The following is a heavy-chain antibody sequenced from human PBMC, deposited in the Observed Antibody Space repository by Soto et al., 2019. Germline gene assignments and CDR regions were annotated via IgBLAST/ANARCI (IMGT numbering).Heavy chain of an antibody. J-gene: IGHJ4*02. CDR2: IIPIFGTA. D-gene: IGHD3-22*01. V-gene: IGHV1-69*13. CDR3: ARDDSSGYYYLFDY. CDR1: GGTFSSYA. Sequence: ASVKVSCKASGGTFSSYAISWVRQAPGQGLEWMGGIIPIFGTANYAQKFQGRVTITADESTSTAYMELSSLRSEDTAVYYCARDDSSGYYYLFDYWGQGTLVTVSS.